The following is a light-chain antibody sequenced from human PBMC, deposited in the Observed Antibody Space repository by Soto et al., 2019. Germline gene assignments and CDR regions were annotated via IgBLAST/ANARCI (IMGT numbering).Light chain of an antibody. Sequence: EVVLTQSPATLSLSPGERATLSCRASQSVRSYLAWYQQKPGQAPRLLIYDASNRATGIPARFSGSGSATDFTLTISSPEPEDFAVYYCQQRSSWPLTFGGGTKVEIK. J-gene: IGKJ4*01. CDR1: QSVRSY. V-gene: IGKV3-11*01. CDR3: QQRSSWPLT. CDR2: DAS.